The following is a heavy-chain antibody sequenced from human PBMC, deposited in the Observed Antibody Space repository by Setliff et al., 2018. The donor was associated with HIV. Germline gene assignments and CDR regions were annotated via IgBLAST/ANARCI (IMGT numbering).Heavy chain of an antibody. CDR2: IYYSGST. J-gene: IGHJ6*02. Sequence: LSLTCTVSGGSISSGDYYWTWVRQPTGKGLEWIGYIYYSGSTYYNPSLKSRVTISVDTSKNQFSMKMSSVTAADTAVYYCGRDGDGYNYNYYYGMDVWGQGTTVTVSS. CDR1: GGSISSGDYY. V-gene: IGHV4-30-4*08. CDR3: GRDGDGYNYNYYYGMDV. D-gene: IGHD5-12*01.